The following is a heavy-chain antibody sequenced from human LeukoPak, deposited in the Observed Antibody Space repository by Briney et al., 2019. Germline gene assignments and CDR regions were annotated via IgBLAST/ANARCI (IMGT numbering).Heavy chain of an antibody. V-gene: IGHV1-8*01. CDR3: ARAASNIPAARVSFDY. CDR1: GYTFTSYD. CDR2: MNPISGDT. J-gene: IGHJ4*02. D-gene: IGHD2-2*01. Sequence: GASVKVSCKASGYTFTSYDVNWVRQATGQGLEWMGWMNPISGDTGYALKFQGRVTMSRNTSISTAYMELGSLRSEDTAVYYCARAASNIPAARVSFDYWGQGTLVTVSS.